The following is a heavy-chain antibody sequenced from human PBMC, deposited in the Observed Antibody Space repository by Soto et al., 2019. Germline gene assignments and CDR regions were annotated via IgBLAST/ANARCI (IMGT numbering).Heavy chain of an antibody. CDR2: IYTSGST. D-gene: IGHD6-13*01. J-gene: IGHJ5*02. CDR3: ARDEVLGYSSNSYWFDP. Sequence: PSETLSLTCAVYAGSFSGYYWSWIRQPAGKGLEWIGRIYTSGSTNYNPSLKSRVTMSVDTSKNQFSLKLSSVTAADTAVYYCARDEVLGYSSNSYWFDPWGQGTLVTVSS. V-gene: IGHV4-4*07. CDR1: AGSFSGYY.